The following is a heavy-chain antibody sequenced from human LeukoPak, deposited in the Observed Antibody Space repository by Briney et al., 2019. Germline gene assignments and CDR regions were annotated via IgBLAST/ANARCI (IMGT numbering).Heavy chain of an antibody. D-gene: IGHD6-6*01. CDR3: ARDAGIAARGLDY. V-gene: IGHV4-59*12. J-gene: IGHJ4*02. CDR2: ICNSGGT. CDR1: GDSISTYY. Sequence: SETLSLTCTVSGDSISTYYWSWIRQPPGKGLEWIGCICNSGGTNYNPSLKSRVTMSVDTSKNQFSLKLSSVTAADTAVYYCARDAGIAARGLDYWGQGTLVTVSS.